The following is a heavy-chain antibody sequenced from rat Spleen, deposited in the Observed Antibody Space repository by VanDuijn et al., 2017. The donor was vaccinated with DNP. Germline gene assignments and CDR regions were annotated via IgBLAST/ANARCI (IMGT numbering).Heavy chain of an antibody. CDR2: ISYSGST. CDR3: VRHEDYSSHIYGFAY. CDR1: GYSITSNY. Sequence: EVQLQESGSGLVKPLQSLSLTCSVTGYSITSNYWGWIRKFPGNKMEYIGHISYSGSTNYNPSLKSRISITRDTSKNHFFLHLNSVTSEDTATYYCVRHEDYSSHIYGFAYWGQGTLVTVSS. J-gene: IGHJ3*01. V-gene: IGHV3-1*01. D-gene: IGHD1-2*01.